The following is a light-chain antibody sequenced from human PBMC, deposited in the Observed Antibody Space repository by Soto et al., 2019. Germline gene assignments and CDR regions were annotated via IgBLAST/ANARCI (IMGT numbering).Light chain of an antibody. J-gene: IGLJ2*01. V-gene: IGLV2-14*01. Sequence: QSALTQPASVSGSPGQSITISCTGTSSDVGGYNFVSWYLHHPGQAPKLMIFEVSNRPSGVSPRFSGSKSGDTASLTISGLQAEDEAEYYCTSYSGSSTSVLFGGGTQLTVL. CDR2: EVS. CDR3: TSYSGSSTSVL. CDR1: SSDVGGYNF.